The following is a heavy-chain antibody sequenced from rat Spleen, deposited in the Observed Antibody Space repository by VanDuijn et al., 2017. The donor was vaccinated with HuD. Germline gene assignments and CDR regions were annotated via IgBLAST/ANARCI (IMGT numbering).Heavy chain of an antibody. D-gene: IGHD1-1*01. J-gene: IGHJ2*01. CDR3: ARSLLQWYYFDY. Sequence: EVQLVESGGGLVQPGRSLKLSCAASGFTFSDYNMAWVRQAPKKGLEWVATIIYDGSSTYYRDSVKGRFTISRDNAKSTLYLKMDSLRSEDTATYYCARSLLQWYYFDYWGQGVMVTVSS. CDR2: IIYDGSST. V-gene: IGHV5-7*01. CDR1: GFTFSDYN.